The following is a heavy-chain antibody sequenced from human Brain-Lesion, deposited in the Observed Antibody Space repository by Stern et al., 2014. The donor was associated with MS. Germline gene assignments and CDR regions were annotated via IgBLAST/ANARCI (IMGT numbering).Heavy chain of an antibody. CDR2: INPNSGGT. V-gene: IGHV1-2*02. CDR3: ARGYYGSGRPQKGMDV. D-gene: IGHD3-10*01. CDR1: GYTFTGYY. J-gene: IGHJ6*02. Sequence: VQLEESGAEVKKPGASVKVSCKASGYTFTGYYMYWVRPAPGQGLERMGWINPNSGGTHYAQKFQGRVTMTRDTSITTAYMELSRLRSDDTAVYYCARGYYGSGRPQKGMDVWGQGTTVTVSS.